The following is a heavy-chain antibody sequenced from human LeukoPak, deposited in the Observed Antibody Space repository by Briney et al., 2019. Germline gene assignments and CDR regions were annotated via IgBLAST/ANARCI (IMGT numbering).Heavy chain of an antibody. CDR3: AKVWFGRGAFDI. CDR1: GFTFDDYA. Sequence: GRSLRLSCAASGFTFDDYAMHWVRQAPGKGLEWVSGISWNSGSIGYADSVKGRFTISRDNAKNSLYLQMNSLRAEDTALYYCAKVWFGRGAFDIWGQGTMVTVSS. J-gene: IGHJ3*02. V-gene: IGHV3-9*01. D-gene: IGHD3-10*01. CDR2: ISWNSGSI.